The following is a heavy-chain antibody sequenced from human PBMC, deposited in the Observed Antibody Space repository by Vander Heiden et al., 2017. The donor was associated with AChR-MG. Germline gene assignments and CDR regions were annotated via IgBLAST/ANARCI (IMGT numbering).Heavy chain of an antibody. V-gene: IGHV1-24*01. Sequence: QVQLVQSGAAVKKPGASVKVSCKVSGYTLPELSMHWVRQAPGKGLEWMGGFDPEDGETIYAQKFQGRVTMTEDTSTDTAYMELSSLRSEDTAVYYCATGSPYSSGWSRYYYYYGMDVWGQGTTVTVSS. D-gene: IGHD6-19*01. CDR1: GYTLPELS. J-gene: IGHJ6*02. CDR2: FDPEDGET. CDR3: ATGSPYSSGWSRYYYYYGMDV.